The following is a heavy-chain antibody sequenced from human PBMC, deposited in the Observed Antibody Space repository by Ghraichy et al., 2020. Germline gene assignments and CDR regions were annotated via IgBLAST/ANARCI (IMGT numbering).Heavy chain of an antibody. J-gene: IGHJ4*02. CDR3: AKEGRRVYYGSGSYSD. V-gene: IGHV3-23*01. D-gene: IGHD3-10*01. Sequence: GGSLRLSCAASGFTFSSYAMSWVRQAPGKGLEWVSAISGSGGSTYYADSVKGRFTISRDNSKNTLYLQMNSLRAEDTAVYYCAKEGRRVYYGSGSYSDWGQGTLVTVSS. CDR2: ISGSGGST. CDR1: GFTFSSYA.